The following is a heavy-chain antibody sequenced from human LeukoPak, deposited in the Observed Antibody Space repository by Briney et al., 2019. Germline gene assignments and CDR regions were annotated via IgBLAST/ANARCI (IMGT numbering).Heavy chain of an antibody. J-gene: IGHJ4*02. CDR1: AYNFTTYW. V-gene: IGHV5-51*01. CDR2: VYPGDSDT. D-gene: IGHD4-23*01. Sequence: GESLKISCKGSAYNFTTYWIGWVRQMPGKGLEWMGIVYPGDSDTRYSPSFQGQVTISADKSINTAYLQWSSLKASDTAMYYCARQTRDYGGNSVDYWGQGTLVTVSS. CDR3: ARQTRDYGGNSVDY.